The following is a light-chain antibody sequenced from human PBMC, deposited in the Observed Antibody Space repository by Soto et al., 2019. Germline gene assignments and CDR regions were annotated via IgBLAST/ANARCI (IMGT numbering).Light chain of an antibody. V-gene: IGKV1-5*03. Sequence: DIQMTQSPSTLSASVGDRVTITCRASQSISVWLAWYQQKAGKAPNLLIYKASRLESGVRSRFSGSGSETDFTLTISGLQPGDSATYYCQQYNSSSPTFGQGTKVDIK. CDR3: QQYNSSSPT. CDR1: QSISVW. J-gene: IGKJ1*01. CDR2: KAS.